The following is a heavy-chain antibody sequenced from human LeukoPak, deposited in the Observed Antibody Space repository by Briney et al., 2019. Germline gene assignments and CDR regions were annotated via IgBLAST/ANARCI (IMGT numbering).Heavy chain of an antibody. CDR3: AREQVAAAGRPFDY. CDR2: INPNSGGT. Sequence: ASVKVSCKASGYTFTGYYMHWVRQAPGQGLEWMGWINPNSGGTNYAQKFQGRVTMTRDTSISTAYMELSRLRSDDTAVYYCAREQVAAAGRPFDYWGQGTLVTVSS. CDR1: GYTFTGYY. V-gene: IGHV1-2*02. D-gene: IGHD6-13*01. J-gene: IGHJ4*02.